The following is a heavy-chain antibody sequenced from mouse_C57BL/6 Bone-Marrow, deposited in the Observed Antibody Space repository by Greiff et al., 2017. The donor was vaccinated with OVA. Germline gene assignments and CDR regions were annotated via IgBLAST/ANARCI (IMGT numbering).Heavy chain of an antibody. V-gene: IGHV5-9-1*02. D-gene: IGHD2-1*01. CDR3: TRLLDAMDY. J-gene: IGHJ4*01. Sequence: EVQRVESGEGLVKPGGSLKLSCAASGFTFSSYAMSWVRQTPEKRLEWVAYISSGGDYIYYADTVKGRFTISKDNARNTLYLQMSSLKSDETAMYYCTRLLDAMDYWGQGTSVTVSS. CDR2: ISSGGDYI. CDR1: GFTFSSYA.